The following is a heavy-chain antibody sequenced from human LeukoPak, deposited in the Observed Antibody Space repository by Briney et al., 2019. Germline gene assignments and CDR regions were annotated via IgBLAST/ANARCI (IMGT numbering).Heavy chain of an antibody. V-gene: IGHV4-59*01. CDR2: IYSSGSS. J-gene: IGHJ5*02. Sequence: SETLSLTCTVSGGSISSYYLSWIRQPPGKGLEWIGYIYSSGSSNSNPSLKSRVTISVDTSKKQFSLKLSSVTAADTAVYYCARTVAGTISWFDPWGQGTLVTVSS. CDR1: GGSISSYY. CDR3: ARTVAGTISWFDP. D-gene: IGHD6-19*01.